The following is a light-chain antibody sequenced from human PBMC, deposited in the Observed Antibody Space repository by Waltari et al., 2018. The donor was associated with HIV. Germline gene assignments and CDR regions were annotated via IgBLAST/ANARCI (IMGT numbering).Light chain of an antibody. CDR3: QAWDSSNVV. V-gene: IGLV3-1*01. CDR2: QDT. CDR1: RLGSKF. J-gene: IGLJ2*01. Sequence: SYELTQPPSVSVSPGQTATITCSGDRLGSKFVCWFQQKSAQSPMLVIYQDTERPSGIPERFSGSNSGNTATLTISGAQPMDEGDYYCQAWDSSNVVFGGGTKLTVL.